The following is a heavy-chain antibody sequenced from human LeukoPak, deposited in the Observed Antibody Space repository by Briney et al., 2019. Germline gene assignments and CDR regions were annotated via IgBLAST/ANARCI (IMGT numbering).Heavy chain of an antibody. CDR2: I. V-gene: IGHV3-23*01. D-gene: IGHD6-19*01. Sequence: GGSLRLSCAASGFTFSSYAMYWVRQAPGKGLEWVSGIDSVKGRFTISRDNSKNTMYLQMNSLRAEDTAVYYCAKTTTGYSSGRFPGWPVDYWGQGTLVTVSS. CDR3: AKTTTGYSSGRFPGWPVDY. J-gene: IGHJ4*02. CDR1: GFTFSSYA.